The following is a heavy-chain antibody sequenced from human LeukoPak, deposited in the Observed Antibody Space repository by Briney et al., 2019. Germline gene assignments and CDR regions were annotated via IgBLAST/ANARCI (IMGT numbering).Heavy chain of an antibody. CDR1: RFTSSGYA. J-gene: IGHJ4*02. CDR2: ISGSGAST. CDR3: AKGQRYFDY. D-gene: IGHD5-18*01. Sequence: GGSLRLSCAASRFTSSGYAMSWVGQAPGKGRKWVSAISGSGASTYNAGSVKGRFTISRDKSKHTLYLQMNSLRAEDTAVYYCAKGQRYFDYWGQGTLVTVSS. V-gene: IGHV3-23*01.